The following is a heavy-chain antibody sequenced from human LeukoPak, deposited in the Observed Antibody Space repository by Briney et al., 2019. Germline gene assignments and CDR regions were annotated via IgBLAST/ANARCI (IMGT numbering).Heavy chain of an antibody. CDR3: ASSGYGSGSYYNNRRMKNWFDP. J-gene: IGHJ5*02. Sequence: SETLSLTCIISGGSITTYYWSWIRQPPGKGLEWIGYIHSSGSTNYNPSLKDRLTISIDTSKKQFSLKLSSVTAADTAVYYCASSGYGSGSYYNNRRMKNWFDPWGQGTLVTVSS. CDR1: GGSITTYY. V-gene: IGHV4-59*08. D-gene: IGHD3-10*01. CDR2: IHSSGST.